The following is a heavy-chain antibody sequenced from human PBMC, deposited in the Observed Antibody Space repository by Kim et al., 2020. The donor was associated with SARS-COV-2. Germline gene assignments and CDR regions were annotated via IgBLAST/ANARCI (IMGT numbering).Heavy chain of an antibody. Sequence: SETLSLTCTVSGGSVSSGSYYWSWIRQPPGKGLEWIGYIYYSGSTNYNPSLKSRVTISVDTSKNQFSLKLSSVTAADTAVYYCARVRVNYGDSSYYFDYWGQGTLVTVSS. CDR2: IYYSGST. CDR3: ARVRVNYGDSSYYFDY. J-gene: IGHJ4*02. D-gene: IGHD4-17*01. CDR1: GGSVSSGSYY. V-gene: IGHV4-61*01.